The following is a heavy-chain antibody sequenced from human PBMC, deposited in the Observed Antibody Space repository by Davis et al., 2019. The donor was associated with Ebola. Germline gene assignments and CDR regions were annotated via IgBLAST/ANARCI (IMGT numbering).Heavy chain of an antibody. V-gene: IGHV3-43D*03. J-gene: IGHJ3*01. CDR3: AKDYTAMA. Sequence: PGGSLRLSCAASGFTFDDYAMHWVRQPPGKGLEWVSLISWDGGSTYYADSVKGRFTISRGNSKNSLYLQMNSLRAEDTALDYCAKDYTAMAWGQWTMVTVSS. CDR2: ISWDGGST. CDR1: GFTFDDYA. D-gene: IGHD5-18*01.